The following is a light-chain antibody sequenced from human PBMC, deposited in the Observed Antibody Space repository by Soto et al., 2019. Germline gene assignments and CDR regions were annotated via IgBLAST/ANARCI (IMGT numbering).Light chain of an antibody. J-gene: IGLJ1*01. V-gene: IGLV2-11*01. Sequence: QSALTQPRSVSGSPGQSVTISCTGTSSDVGTYNFVSWYQQYPGKAPKLMIFDVSKRPSGVPDRFSGSKSGNTASLTISGLRDEDGADFYCCSYEGSYIYVFGTGTKLTFL. CDR3: CSYEGSYIYV. CDR2: DVS. CDR1: SSDVGTYNF.